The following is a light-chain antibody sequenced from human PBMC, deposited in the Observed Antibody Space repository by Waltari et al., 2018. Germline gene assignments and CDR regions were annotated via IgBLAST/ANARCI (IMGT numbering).Light chain of an antibody. CDR3: QQYGSSLLT. CDR2: GAS. CDR1: QSVSSSY. V-gene: IGKV3-20*01. J-gene: IGKJ4*01. Sequence: EIVLTQSPGTLSLSPGERATLSCRASQSVSSSYLAWYQQKPGQAPRLLIYGASSRATGIPERFSGSGSGKDFTLTISRLEPEDFAVYYCQQYGSSLLTFGGGTKVEIK.